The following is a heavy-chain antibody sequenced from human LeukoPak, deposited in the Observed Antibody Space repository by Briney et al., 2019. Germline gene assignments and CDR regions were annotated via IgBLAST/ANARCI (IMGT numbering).Heavy chain of an antibody. J-gene: IGHJ5*02. CDR3: VGDRIRYCSSTSCLGSWFDP. CDR2: ISSSSTYI. D-gene: IGHD2-2*01. CDR1: GFTFSSYS. V-gene: IGHV3-21*01. Sequence: AGGSLRLSCAASGFTFSSYSMNWVRQAPGKGLEWVSSISSSSTYIYYADSVKGRFTISRDNAKNSLCLQMNSLRAEDTAVYYCVGDRIRYCSSTSCLGSWFDPWGQGTLVTVSS.